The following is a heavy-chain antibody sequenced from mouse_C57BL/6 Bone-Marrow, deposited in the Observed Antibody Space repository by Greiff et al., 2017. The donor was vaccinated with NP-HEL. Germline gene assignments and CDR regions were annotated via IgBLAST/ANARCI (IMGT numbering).Heavy chain of an antibody. V-gene: IGHV14-4*01. CDR2: IDPENGDT. Sequence: VQLQQSGAELVRPGASVKLSCTASGFNIKDDYMHWVKQRPEQGLEWIGRIDPENGDTEYASKFQGKATITADTSSNTAYLQLSSLTSEDTAVYYCTTYGYRNYWGQGTTLTVSS. D-gene: IGHD2-2*01. CDR1: GFNIKDDY. CDR3: TTYGYRNY. J-gene: IGHJ2*01.